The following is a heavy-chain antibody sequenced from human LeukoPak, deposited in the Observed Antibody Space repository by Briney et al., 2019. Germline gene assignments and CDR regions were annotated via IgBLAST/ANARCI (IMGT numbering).Heavy chain of an antibody. Sequence: GGSLRLSCAASGVTFSSYWMSWVRQAPGKGLEWVANIKEDGSEKYYVDSVKGRFTISRDNTKNLLFLEMNNLRDDDTAIYYCVRESRPGGAMGLYHNLDYWGQGTLVTVSS. V-gene: IGHV3-7*01. CDR3: VRESRPGGAMGLYHNLDY. CDR2: IKEDGSEK. J-gene: IGHJ4*02. CDR1: GVTFSSYW. D-gene: IGHD1-1*01.